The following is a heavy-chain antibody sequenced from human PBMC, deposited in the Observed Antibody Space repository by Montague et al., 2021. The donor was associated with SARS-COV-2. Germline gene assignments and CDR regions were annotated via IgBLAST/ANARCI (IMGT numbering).Heavy chain of an antibody. J-gene: IGHJ6*02. Sequence: SETLSLTCTVSGGSISSYYWSWIRQPPGKGLEWIGYIYYSGSTXXXPSXXXRVTMSVDTSKNQFSLKLSSVTAADTAVYYCAGISKYSYGIYYYGMDVWGQGTTVTVSS. D-gene: IGHD5-18*01. CDR3: AGISKYSYGIYYYGMDV. CDR2: IYYSGST. CDR1: GGSISSYY. V-gene: IGHV4-59*01.